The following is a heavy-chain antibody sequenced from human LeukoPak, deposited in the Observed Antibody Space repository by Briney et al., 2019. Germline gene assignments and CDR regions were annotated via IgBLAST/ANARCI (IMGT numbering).Heavy chain of an antibody. CDR1: GYTFTSYG. J-gene: IGHJ4*02. Sequence: ASVKVSCKASGYTFTSYGISWVRQAPGQGLEWMGWISAYNGNTNYAQKLQGRVTMTTDTSTGTAYMELSSLRSEDTAVYYCAREEITIFGVVRYFDYWGQGTLVTVSS. D-gene: IGHD3-3*01. V-gene: IGHV1-18*01. CDR2: ISAYNGNT. CDR3: AREEITIFGVVRYFDY.